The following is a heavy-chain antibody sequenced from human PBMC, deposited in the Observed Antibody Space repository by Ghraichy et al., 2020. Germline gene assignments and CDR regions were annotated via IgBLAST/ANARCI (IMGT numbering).Heavy chain of an antibody. V-gene: IGHV3-48*03. D-gene: IGHD3-10*01. CDR2: ISSSGSTI. Sequence: GGSLRLSCAASGFTFSSYEMNWVRQAPGKGLEWVSYISSSGSTIYYADSVKGRFTISRDNAKNSLYLQMNSLRAEDTAVYYCARSRWGYYYGSGSSYWGQGTLVTVSS. CDR1: GFTFSSYE. CDR3: ARSRWGYYYGSGSSY. J-gene: IGHJ4*02.